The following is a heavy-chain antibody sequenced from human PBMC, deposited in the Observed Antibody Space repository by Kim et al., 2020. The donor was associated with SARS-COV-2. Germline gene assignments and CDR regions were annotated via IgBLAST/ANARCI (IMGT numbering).Heavy chain of an antibody. Sequence: SVKVSCKASGGTFSSYAISWVRQAPGQGLEWMGRIIPILGIANYAQKFQGRVTITADKSTSTAYMELSSLRSEDTAVYYCASGAGRSGFDYWGQGTLVTVSS. V-gene: IGHV1-69*04. D-gene: IGHD1-26*01. CDR2: IIPILGIA. J-gene: IGHJ4*02. CDR1: GGTFSSYA. CDR3: ASGAGRSGFDY.